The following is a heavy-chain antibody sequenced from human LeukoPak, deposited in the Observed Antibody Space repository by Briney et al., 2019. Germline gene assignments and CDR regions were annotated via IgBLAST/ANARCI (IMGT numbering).Heavy chain of an antibody. Sequence: SETLSFTCTVSGGSISSSSYYWGWIRQPPGKGLEWIGSIYYSGSTYYNPSLKSRVTISVDTSKNQFSLKLSSVTAADTAVYYCARGRYSYYFDYWGQGTLVTVSS. CDR2: IYYSGST. D-gene: IGHD4-11*01. CDR3: ARGRYSYYFDY. V-gene: IGHV4-39*07. CDR1: GGSISSSSYY. J-gene: IGHJ4*02.